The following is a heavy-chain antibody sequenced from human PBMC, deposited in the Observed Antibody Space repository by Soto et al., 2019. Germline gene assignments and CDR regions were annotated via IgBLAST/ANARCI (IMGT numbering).Heavy chain of an antibody. CDR2: INPNSGGT. CDR1: GYTFTGYY. Sequence: ASVNVSCKASGYTFTGYYMHWVLQAPGQGLEWMGWINPNSGGTNYAQKFQGRVTMTRDTSISTAYMELSRLRSDDTAVYYCARATPRVAKKSVEYWGQATLVNVSS. CDR3: ARATPRVAKKSVEY. J-gene: IGHJ4*02. V-gene: IGHV1-2*02. D-gene: IGHD5-12*01.